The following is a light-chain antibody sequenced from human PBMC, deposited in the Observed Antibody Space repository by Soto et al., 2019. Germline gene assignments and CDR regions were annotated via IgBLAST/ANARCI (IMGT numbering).Light chain of an antibody. V-gene: IGKV1-39*01. CDR3: QQSYRTPHT. CDR1: QGVSGY. Sequence: DIQMTQSPSSLSASVGDRVTITCRASQGVSGYLLWYQQRQGRAPKLLIYAASNLLSGVPSRFSGSGSGANFALTINSRQPEDFATYYCQQSYRTPHTFGQGTKLETK. J-gene: IGKJ2*01. CDR2: AAS.